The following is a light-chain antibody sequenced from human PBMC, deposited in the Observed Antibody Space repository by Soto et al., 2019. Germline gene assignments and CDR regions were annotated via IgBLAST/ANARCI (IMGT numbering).Light chain of an antibody. CDR2: SAS. CDR3: LQAYNYPLT. V-gene: IGKV1-6*01. J-gene: IGKJ1*01. Sequence: AIHITQSPASLSASVGDRVTITCRASQNIRNDLGWYQQKPGKAPKLLIYSASTLQSEVPSRFSGSGSGTDFTLTISSLQPEDFATYYCLQAYNYPLTFGQGTKVDIK. CDR1: QNIRND.